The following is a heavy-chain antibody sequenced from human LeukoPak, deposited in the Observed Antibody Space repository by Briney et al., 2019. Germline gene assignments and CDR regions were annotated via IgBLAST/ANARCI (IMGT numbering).Heavy chain of an antibody. V-gene: IGHV4-59*01. CDR3: AGVVYGDYLDV. CDR1: GGSISSYY. D-gene: IGHD4-17*01. Sequence: SETLSLTCTVSGGSISSYYWSWIRQPPGKGLEWIGYIYYSGSTNYNPSLKSRVTISVDTSKNQFSLKLSSVTAADTAVYYCAGVVYGDYLDVWGKGTTVTVSS. CDR2: IYYSGST. J-gene: IGHJ6*03.